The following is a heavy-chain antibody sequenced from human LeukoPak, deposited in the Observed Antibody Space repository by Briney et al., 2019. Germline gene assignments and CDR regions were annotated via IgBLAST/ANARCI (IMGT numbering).Heavy chain of an antibody. V-gene: IGHV3-23*01. D-gene: IGHD6-19*01. Sequence: GGSLSLSCAASGFTSSNYAMSWVRQAPGKGLEWVSAISGSGDSTYYADSVKGRFTISRDNSKNTLYLQVNSLRSEDTAVYYCAKDGVIGCAYMDVWGKGTTVTVSS. CDR3: AKDGVIGCAYMDV. CDR1: GFTSSNYA. CDR2: ISGSGDST. J-gene: IGHJ6*03.